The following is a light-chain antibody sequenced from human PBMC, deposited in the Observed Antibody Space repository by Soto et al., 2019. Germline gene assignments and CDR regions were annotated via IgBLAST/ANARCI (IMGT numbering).Light chain of an antibody. V-gene: IGLV2-14*01. Sequence: QSALTQPASVSGSPGQSITISCTGTSSDVGGYNSVSWYQQHPGKAPKLMISEVSNRPSGVSNRFSGSKSGNTASLTISGLQAEDEADYYCSSYTRSSTLVFGVGTKVTVL. CDR1: SSDVGGYNS. CDR2: EVS. CDR3: SSYTRSSTLV. J-gene: IGLJ3*02.